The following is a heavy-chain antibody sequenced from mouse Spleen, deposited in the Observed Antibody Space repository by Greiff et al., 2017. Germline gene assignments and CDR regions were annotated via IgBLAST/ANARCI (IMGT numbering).Heavy chain of an antibody. J-gene: IGHJ4*01. V-gene: IGHV1-82*01. D-gene: IGHD1-1*01. Sequence: VKLVESGPELVKPGASVKISCKASGYAFSSSWMNWVKQRPGKGLEWIGRIYPGDGDTNYNGKFKGKATLTADKSSSTAYMQLSSLTSEDSAVYFCARAPSYYGSSYDYAMDYWGQGTSVTVSS. CDR1: GYAFSSSW. CDR2: IYPGDGDT. CDR3: ARAPSYYGSSYDYAMDY.